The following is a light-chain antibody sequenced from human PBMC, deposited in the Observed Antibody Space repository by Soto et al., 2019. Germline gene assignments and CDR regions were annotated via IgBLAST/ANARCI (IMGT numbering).Light chain of an antibody. Sequence: DIVLTQSTAALSLSPGERATLCCRARPSVRGTSLACYQQKPGQAPRLLIYGASSRATGIPDRFSGGGSGTDFTLTISRLEPEDFAVYYCQHYGSSPPITFGQGTRLEIK. J-gene: IGKJ5*01. V-gene: IGKV3-20*01. CDR2: GAS. CDR1: PSVRGTS. CDR3: QHYGSSPPIT.